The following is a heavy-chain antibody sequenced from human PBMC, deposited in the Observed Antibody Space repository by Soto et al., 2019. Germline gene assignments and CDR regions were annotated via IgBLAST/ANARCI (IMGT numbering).Heavy chain of an antibody. Sequence: GGSLRLSCAASGFTFSSYSMNWVRQAPGKGLEWVSYISSSSSTIYYADSVKGRFTISRDNAKNSLYLQMNSLRADDTAVYYCARDKAEWPEMWLFVWGKGTTVTVSS. CDR2: ISSSSSTI. J-gene: IGHJ6*04. CDR3: ARDKAEWPEMWLFV. V-gene: IGHV3-48*01. D-gene: IGHD3-3*01. CDR1: GFTFSSYS.